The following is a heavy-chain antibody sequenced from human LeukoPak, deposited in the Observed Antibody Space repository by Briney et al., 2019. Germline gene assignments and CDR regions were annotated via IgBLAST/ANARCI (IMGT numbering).Heavy chain of an antibody. CDR2: ISSSSSTI. Sequence: ETLSLTCIVSGDSISSTSYYWGWIRQSPGKGLEWVSYISSSSSTIYYADSVKGRFTISRDNAKNSLYLQMNSLRAEDTAVYYCARVHHDFWSGEDWFDPWGQGTLVTVSS. CDR3: ARVHHDFWSGEDWFDP. V-gene: IGHV3-48*01. D-gene: IGHD3-3*01. CDR1: GDSISSTS. J-gene: IGHJ5*02.